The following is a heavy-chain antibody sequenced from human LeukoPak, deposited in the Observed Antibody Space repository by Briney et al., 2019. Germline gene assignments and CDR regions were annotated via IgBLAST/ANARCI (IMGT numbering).Heavy chain of an antibody. CDR1: AYSFNTHW. CDR2: IYPVDSDT. Sequence: GESLKISCKGSAYSFNTHWSGGVGQISAKGLEWMGIIYPVDSDTRYSPSFQSQVTISADKSISTDYLQWSSLKASDTAMYYCARPSSGSVFLNAFDIWGQGTMVTVSS. J-gene: IGHJ3*02. V-gene: IGHV5-51*01. D-gene: IGHD1-26*01. CDR3: ARPSSGSVFLNAFDI.